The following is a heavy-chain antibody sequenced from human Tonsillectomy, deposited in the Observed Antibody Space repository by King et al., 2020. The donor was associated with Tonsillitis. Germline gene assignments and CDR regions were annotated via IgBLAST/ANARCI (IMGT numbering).Heavy chain of an antibody. CDR3: ARGGQYYDILTGLDY. D-gene: IGHD3-9*01. CDR1: GFTFSSYA. J-gene: IGHJ4*02. CDR2: ISYDGSNE. V-gene: IGHV3-30-3*01. Sequence: QLVQSGGGVVQPGRSLRLSCAASGFTFSSYAMHWVRQAPGKGLEWVAVISYDGSNEYYADSVKGRFTISRDNSKNTLYLQMNSLRAEDTAVYYCARGGQYYDILTGLDYWGQGTLVTVSS.